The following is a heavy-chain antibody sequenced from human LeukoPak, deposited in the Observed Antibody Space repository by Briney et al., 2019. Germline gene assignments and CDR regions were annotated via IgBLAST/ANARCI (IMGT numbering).Heavy chain of an antibody. CDR1: GFTFSSYG. CDR3: AKDPYDSSGYYFPGAFDI. CDR2: ISYDGSNK. V-gene: IGHV3-30*18. D-gene: IGHD3-22*01. Sequence: GGSLRLSCAASGFTFSSYGMHRVRQAPGKGLEWVAVISYDGSNKYYADSVKGRFTISRDNSKNTLYLQMNSLRAEDTAVYYCAKDPYDSSGYYFPGAFDIWGQGTMVTVSS. J-gene: IGHJ3*02.